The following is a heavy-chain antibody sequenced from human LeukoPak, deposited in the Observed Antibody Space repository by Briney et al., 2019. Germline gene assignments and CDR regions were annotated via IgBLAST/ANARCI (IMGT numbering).Heavy chain of an antibody. J-gene: IGHJ4*02. CDR3: ARGRRYCSSTTCYGMYYSDY. V-gene: IGHV7-4-1*01. CDR2: INTDTRIP. D-gene: IGHD2-2*01. CDR1: GYTLSEYA. Sequence: ASVKVSCKASGYTLSEYAETWVRQAPGQGLEWMGWINTDTRIPTYAQDFTGRFVFSLDTSVSTAFLQIYSLKADDTAVYYCARGRRYCSSTTCYGMYYSDYWGQGTLVTVSS.